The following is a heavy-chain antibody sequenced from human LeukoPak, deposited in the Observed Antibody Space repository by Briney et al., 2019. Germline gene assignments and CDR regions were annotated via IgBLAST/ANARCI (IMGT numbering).Heavy chain of an antibody. CDR3: ARDGGTDWYDP. Sequence: PGGSLRLSCAASGFTISGYWMTWVRQAPGKGMGWVANIKQEGSEKTYVDSVKGRFIISRDNAKNSIYLQMNSLRVEDTAMYYCARDGGTDWYDPWGQGTLVTVSS. CDR1: GFTISGYW. V-gene: IGHV3-7*01. J-gene: IGHJ5*02. CDR2: IKQEGSEK. D-gene: IGHD3-16*01.